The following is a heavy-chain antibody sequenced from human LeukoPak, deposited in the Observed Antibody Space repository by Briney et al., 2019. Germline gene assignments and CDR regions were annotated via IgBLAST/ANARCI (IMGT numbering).Heavy chain of an antibody. CDR1: GYTLTSYG. Sequence: GAPVKVSCKASGYTLTSYGISWGRQAPGQGLVGVGWISAYNGNTNYAQKLQGRVTMTTDTSTSTAYMELRSLRSDDTAVYYCARSGELRDFDYWGQGTLVTVSS. CDR2: ISAYNGNT. V-gene: IGHV1-18*01. CDR3: ARSGELRDFDY. D-gene: IGHD1-26*01. J-gene: IGHJ4*02.